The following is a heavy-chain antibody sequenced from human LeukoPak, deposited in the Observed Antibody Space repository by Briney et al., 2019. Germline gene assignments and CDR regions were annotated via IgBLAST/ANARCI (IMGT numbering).Heavy chain of an antibody. V-gene: IGHV1-2*02. Sequence: WASVKVSCKASGYTFIGYYMHWVRQAPGQGLEWMGWINPNSGGTNYAQKFQGRVTMTRDTSISTAYMELSRLRSDDTAVYYCASIYYDSTRYYFDYWGQGTLVTVSS. CDR1: GYTFIGYY. CDR2: INPNSGGT. J-gene: IGHJ4*02. CDR3: ASIYYDSTRYYFDY. D-gene: IGHD3-22*01.